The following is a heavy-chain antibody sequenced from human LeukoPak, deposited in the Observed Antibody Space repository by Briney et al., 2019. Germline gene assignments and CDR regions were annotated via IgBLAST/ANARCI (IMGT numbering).Heavy chain of an antibody. V-gene: IGHV3-48*04. CDR1: GFTLSSYS. CDR3: ARRVPNQVITDYFDY. CDR2: IDSSSRTI. J-gene: IGHJ4*02. D-gene: IGHD3-16*01. Sequence: GGSLRLSCAASGFTLSSYSMNWVRQAPGKGLEWISFIDSSSRTIFYAESVKGRFTISRDNAKNSLFLQMNSLRAEDTAVYYCARRVPNQVITDYFDYWGQETLVTVSS.